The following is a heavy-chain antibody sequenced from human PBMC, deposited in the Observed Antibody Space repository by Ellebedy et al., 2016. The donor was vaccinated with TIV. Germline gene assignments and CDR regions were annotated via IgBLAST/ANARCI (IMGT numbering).Heavy chain of an antibody. J-gene: IGHJ6*02. V-gene: IGHV3-33*01. CDR2: IWYDGSNK. Sequence: GESLKISCAASGFTFSTYGMYWVRQAPGKGLEWVAVIWYDGSNKDYADSVKGRFTVSRDNAKNSLYLQMNSLTVDDTAVYFCARGPMTTDRYYGMDVWGQGTTVTVSS. CDR3: ARGPMTTDRYYGMDV. CDR1: GFTFSTYG. D-gene: IGHD4-11*01.